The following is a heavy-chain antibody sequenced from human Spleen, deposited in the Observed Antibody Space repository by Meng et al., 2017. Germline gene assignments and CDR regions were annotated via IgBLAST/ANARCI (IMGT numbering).Heavy chain of an antibody. Sequence: GESLKISCAASGFPFSIAQMSWVRQTSGKGLEWVGHIRSKVDGEKTDYAAPVKGRFTFSRDDSKNTIFLQMNSLKIEDTAVYYCSGSTKSYCHGGRCFSDYFYYGMDVWGQGTTVTVSS. D-gene: IGHD2-15*01. V-gene: IGHV3-15*01. CDR2: IRSKVDGEKT. CDR3: SGSTKSYCHGGRCFSDYFYYGMDV. CDR1: GFPFSIAQ. J-gene: IGHJ6*02.